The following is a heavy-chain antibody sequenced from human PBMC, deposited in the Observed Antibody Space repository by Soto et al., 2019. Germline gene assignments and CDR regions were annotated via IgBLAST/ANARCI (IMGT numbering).Heavy chain of an antibody. D-gene: IGHD3-22*01. CDR3: ARSAVAITSVGYFDY. J-gene: IGHJ4*02. CDR1: GYSISSSNW. Sequence: QVQLQESGPGLVKPSDTLSLTCAVSGYSISSSNWWGWIRQPPGKGLEWIGYIYYSGSTYYNPSRKSRVTMSVDTSKNQFSLTLSSVNAVDTAVYYGARSAVAITSVGYFDYWGQGTLVTVSS. CDR2: IYYSGST. V-gene: IGHV4-28*01.